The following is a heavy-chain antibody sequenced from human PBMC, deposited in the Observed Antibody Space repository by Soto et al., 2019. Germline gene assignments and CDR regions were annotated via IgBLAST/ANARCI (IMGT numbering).Heavy chain of an antibody. J-gene: IGHJ4*02. Sequence: QLQLQESGPGLVKPSETLSLTCTVSGGSISSSSYYWGWIRQPPGKGLEWIGSIYYSGSTYYNPSLQRRVTISVDTSKNQFSLKLSSVTAADTAVYYCARPAQIGCSGGSCYYFDYWGQGTLVTVSS. D-gene: IGHD2-15*01. CDR3: ARPAQIGCSGGSCYYFDY. V-gene: IGHV4-39*01. CDR2: IYYSGST. CDR1: GGSISSSSYY.